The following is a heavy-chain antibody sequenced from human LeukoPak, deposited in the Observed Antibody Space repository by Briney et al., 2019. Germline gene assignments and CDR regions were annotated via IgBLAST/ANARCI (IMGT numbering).Heavy chain of an antibody. CDR1: GYTFTSYA. CDR2: INAGNGNT. D-gene: IGHD5-12*01. J-gene: IGHJ3*02. CDR3: ASGSGYDWDAFDI. V-gene: IGHV1-3*01. Sequence: ASVKVSCKSSGYTFTSYAMHWVRQAPGQRLEWMGWINAGNGNTKYSQKFQGRVTITRDTSTSTAYMELSSLRSGDTAVYYCASGSGYDWDAFDIWGQGTMVTVSS.